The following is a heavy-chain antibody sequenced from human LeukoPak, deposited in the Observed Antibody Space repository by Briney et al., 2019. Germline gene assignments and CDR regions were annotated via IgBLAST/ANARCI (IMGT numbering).Heavy chain of an antibody. CDR3: VRQFDF. CDR2: VSASGST. V-gene: IGHV4-61*09. CDR1: GGFISSGGFY. J-gene: IGHJ4*02. Sequence: SETLSLTCTVSGGFISSGGFYWSWIRQPPEKGLEWIGHVSASGSTSYNPSLKSRLTVSVDTSKNQFSLKLTSVTAADTAIYYCVRQFDFWGQGALVTVSS.